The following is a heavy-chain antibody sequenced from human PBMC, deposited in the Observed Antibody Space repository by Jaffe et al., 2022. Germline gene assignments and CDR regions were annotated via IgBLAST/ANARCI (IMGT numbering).Heavy chain of an antibody. V-gene: IGHV7-4-1*02. J-gene: IGHJ5*02. Sequence: QVQLVQSGSELKKPGASVKVSCKASGYTFTSYAMNWVRQAPGQGLEWMGWINTNTGNPTYAQGFTGRFVFSLDTSVSTAYLQISSLKAEDTAVYYCARDASQYYYDSSGYYYVDIGWFDPWGQGTLVTVSS. CDR1: GYTFTSYA. CDR2: INTNTGNP. D-gene: IGHD3-22*01. CDR3: ARDASQYYYDSSGYYYVDIGWFDP.